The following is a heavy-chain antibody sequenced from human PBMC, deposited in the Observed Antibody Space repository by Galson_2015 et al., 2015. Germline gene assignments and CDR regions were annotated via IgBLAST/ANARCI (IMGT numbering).Heavy chain of an antibody. CDR2: IYPGDSDT. CDR3: ARSGVVPEKTWGDY. D-gene: IGHD2-2*01. CDR1: GSSFPSYG. J-gene: IGHJ4*02. V-gene: IGHV5-51*01. Sequence: QSGAEVKKPGESLQISCKGSGSSFPSYGIGWVRKMPGKGLEWMGIIYPGDSDTRYSPSFQGQVTISADKSISTAYLQWSSLKASDTAMYYCARSGVVPEKTWGDYWGQGTLVTVSS.